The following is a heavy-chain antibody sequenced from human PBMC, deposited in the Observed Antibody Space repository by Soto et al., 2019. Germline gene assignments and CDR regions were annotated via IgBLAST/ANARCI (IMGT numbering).Heavy chain of an antibody. V-gene: IGHV3-21*01. Sequence: LRLSCAASGFTFSIYTMEWVRQAPGKGLEWVSSISGSSSHIYYADSMRGRFTISRDNAKNSLYLQMNSLRADDTAVYYCARSGGYCSTTSCSVPFDYWGQGILVTVSS. CDR1: GFTFSIYT. CDR3: ARSGGYCSTTSCSVPFDY. D-gene: IGHD2-2*01. J-gene: IGHJ4*02. CDR2: ISGSSSHI.